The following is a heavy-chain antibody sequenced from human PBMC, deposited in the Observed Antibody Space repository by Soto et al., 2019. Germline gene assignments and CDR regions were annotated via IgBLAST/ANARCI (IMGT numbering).Heavy chain of an antibody. CDR1: DFAFGRHT. V-gene: IGHV3-21*01. D-gene: IGHD7-27*01. Sequence: GSRRLSCAASDFAFGRHTMGWVRQAPGKGLGWVSSISSATTYILSVASVRSRFTISRDNAKKSLFLQMDSRTADETPAYFCARKILTGDHSRRLEIWGQGTM. CDR3: ARKILTGDHSRRLEI. J-gene: IGHJ3*02. CDR2: ISSATTYI.